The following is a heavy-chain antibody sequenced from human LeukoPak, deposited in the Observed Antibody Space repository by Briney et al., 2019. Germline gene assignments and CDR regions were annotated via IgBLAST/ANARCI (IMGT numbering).Heavy chain of an antibody. Sequence: GGSLRLSCAASGFTFSSYNMNWVRQAPGKGLEWVSYISRSSGTKYYADSVKGRFTISRDNAKNSLYLQMNSLRAEDTAVYYCAREYGSNWYAIFDYWGQGTLVTVSS. J-gene: IGHJ4*02. CDR1: GFTFSSYN. CDR3: AREYGSNWYAIFDY. CDR2: ISRSSGTK. D-gene: IGHD6-13*01. V-gene: IGHV3-48*01.